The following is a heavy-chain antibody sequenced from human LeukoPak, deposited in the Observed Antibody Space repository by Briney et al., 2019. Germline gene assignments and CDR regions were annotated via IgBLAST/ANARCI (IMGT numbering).Heavy chain of an antibody. Sequence: GASVKVSCKASGYTFTSYGISWVRQAPGQGLEWMGWISAYNGNTNYAQKLQGRVTMTTDTSTSTAYMELRSLRSDDTAVYYCARAPVVVPAAIGGWFDPWGQGTLVTVSS. J-gene: IGHJ5*02. V-gene: IGHV1-18*01. CDR2: ISAYNGNT. CDR1: GYTFTSYG. CDR3: ARAPVVVPAAIGGWFDP. D-gene: IGHD2-2*02.